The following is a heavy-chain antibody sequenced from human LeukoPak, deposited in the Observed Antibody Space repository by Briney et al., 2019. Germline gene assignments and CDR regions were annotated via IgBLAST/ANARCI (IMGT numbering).Heavy chain of an antibody. CDR1: GFTFSSYG. Sequence: GGSLRLSCAASGFTFSSYGMHWVRQASGKGLEWVAVISYDGSNKYYADSVKGRFTISRDNSKNTLYLQMNSLRTEDTAVYYCAKDQPYSGSYSYFDYWGQGTLVTVPS. V-gene: IGHV3-30*18. CDR3: AKDQPYSGSYSYFDY. D-gene: IGHD1-26*01. J-gene: IGHJ4*02. CDR2: ISYDGSNK.